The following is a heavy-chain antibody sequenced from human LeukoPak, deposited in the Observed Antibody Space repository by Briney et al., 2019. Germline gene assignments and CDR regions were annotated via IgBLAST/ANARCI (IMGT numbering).Heavy chain of an antibody. CDR2: ISGDGVTT. CDR1: GLTLSSFF. CDR3: VRVYFTGGGWYPATFDY. J-gene: IGHJ4*02. V-gene: IGHV3-64D*09. Sequence: GGSLRLSCSMSGLTLSSFFMHWVRQAPGEGLEFVASISGDGVTTYYADSLKGRFTISRDNSRNTLYLLMSSLRAEDTAVYYCVRVYFTGGGWYPATFDYWGQGTLVTVSS. D-gene: IGHD6-19*01.